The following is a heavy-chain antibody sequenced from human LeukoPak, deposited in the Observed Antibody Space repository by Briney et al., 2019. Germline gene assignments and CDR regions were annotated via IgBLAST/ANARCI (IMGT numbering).Heavy chain of an antibody. J-gene: IGHJ4*02. CDR3: ARDYYGSGDY. D-gene: IGHD3-10*01. V-gene: IGHV3-23*01. CDR1: GFTFSTYA. Sequence: GGSLRLSCAASGFTFSTYAMSWVRQAPGKGLEWVSAISSSGSGTYYTYYTDSVKGRFTISRDDSKNTLYLQMNSLRAEDTAVYYCARDYYGSGDYWGQGTLVTVSS. CDR2: ISSSGSGTYYT.